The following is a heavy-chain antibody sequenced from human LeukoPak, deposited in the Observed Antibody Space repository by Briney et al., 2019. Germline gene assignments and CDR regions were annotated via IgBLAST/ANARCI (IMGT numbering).Heavy chain of an antibody. CDR3: ARLRRSRLAEFDY. J-gene: IGHJ4*02. D-gene: IGHD3-3*02. Sequence: RPSETLSLTCTVSGGSISSSTNWWSWVRQPPGKGLEWIGEIYHSGSTYYNPSLKSRVTISVDTSKNQFSLKLISLTAADTAVYYCARLRRSRLAEFDYWGQGTLVTVSS. V-gene: IGHV4-4*02. CDR2: IYHSGST. CDR1: GGSISSSTNW.